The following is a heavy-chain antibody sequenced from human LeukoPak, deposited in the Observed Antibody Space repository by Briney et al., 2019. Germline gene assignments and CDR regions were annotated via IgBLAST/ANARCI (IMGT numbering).Heavy chain of an antibody. J-gene: IGHJ4*02. Sequence: SGPTLVKPKDPLTLTCTFPGSSLTTSAVGVGCIRQSPVKALEWLALIYWDDDSRFCPSTNNRLSITKGASTNELVLTLTNMDTVDTATYFCAHCYGGSFFAFWGQGTLVTAYS. CDR2: IYWDDDS. CDR3: AHCYGGSFFAF. CDR1: GSSLTTSAVG. V-gene: IGHV2-5*02. D-gene: IGHD1-26*01.